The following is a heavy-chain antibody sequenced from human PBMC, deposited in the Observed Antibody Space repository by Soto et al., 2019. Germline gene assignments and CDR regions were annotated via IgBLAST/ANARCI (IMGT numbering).Heavy chain of an antibody. CDR3: ARDAEYSRRSVRIAVAGWASGFDY. CDR2: IYYSGST. D-gene: IGHD6-19*01. Sequence: KPSEALSLTSTVSGGSISSGGYYWSWIRQHPGKGLEWIGYIYYSGSTYYNPSLKSRVTISVDTSKNQFSLKLSSVTAADTAVYYCARDAEYSRRSVRIAVAGWASGFDYRGQGTLGTVPS. CDR1: GGSISSGGYY. V-gene: IGHV4-31*03. J-gene: IGHJ4*02.